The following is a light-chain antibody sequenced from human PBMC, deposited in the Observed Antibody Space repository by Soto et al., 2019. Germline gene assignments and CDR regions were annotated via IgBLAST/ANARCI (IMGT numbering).Light chain of an antibody. CDR1: QNFGISY. CDR2: GAS. CDR3: QQYGSLPIT. V-gene: IGKV3-20*01. J-gene: IGKJ5*01. Sequence: EIVLTQSPGTLSLSPEESATLSCRASQNFGISYLAWYQQKPGQAPRLLIYGASSRATGIPDRFSGSGSGTDFTLAISRVEPEDFAVYYCQQYGSLPITFGQGTRLGIK.